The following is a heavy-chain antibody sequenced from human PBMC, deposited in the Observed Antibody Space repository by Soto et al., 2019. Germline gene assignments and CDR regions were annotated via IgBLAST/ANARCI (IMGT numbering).Heavy chain of an antibody. Sequence: GGSLRLSCAASGFTFSSYGMRRVRQAPGKGLEWVAVISYDGSNKYYADSVKGRFTISRDNSKNTLYLQMNSLRAEDTAVYYCAKDTIAVAPTFDYWGQGTLVTVSS. D-gene: IGHD6-19*01. J-gene: IGHJ4*02. CDR1: GFTFSSYG. V-gene: IGHV3-30*18. CDR3: AKDTIAVAPTFDY. CDR2: ISYDGSNK.